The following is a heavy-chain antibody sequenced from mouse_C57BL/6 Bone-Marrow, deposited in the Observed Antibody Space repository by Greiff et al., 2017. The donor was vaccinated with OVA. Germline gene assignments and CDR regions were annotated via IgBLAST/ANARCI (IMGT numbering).Heavy chain of an antibody. Sequence: EVQVVESGGGLVQPGGSMKLSCVASGFTFSNYWMNWVRQSPEKGLAWVAQIRLKSANYATHYAESVKGRFTISRDDSKSSVYLQMNSLRAEDTGIYYCTRDGGSSYAPFAYWGQGTLVTVSA. CDR2: IRLKSANYAT. CDR3: TRDGGSSYAPFAY. CDR1: GFTFSNYW. V-gene: IGHV6-3*01. D-gene: IGHD1-1*01. J-gene: IGHJ3*01.